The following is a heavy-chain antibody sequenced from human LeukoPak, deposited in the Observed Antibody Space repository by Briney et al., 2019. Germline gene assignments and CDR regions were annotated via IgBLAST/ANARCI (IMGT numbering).Heavy chain of an antibody. Sequence: GGSLRLSCAASGFTFNNCVMSWVRQAPGKGLEWVSAVRSSGDNTHYADSVKGRFTISRDNSKNTVYLQMNGLRAEDTAVYYCAKGSYYYDSSGYRHFDYWGQGTLVTVSS. CDR2: VRSSGDNT. CDR3: AKGSYYYDSSGYRHFDY. CDR1: GFTFNNCV. D-gene: IGHD3-22*01. J-gene: IGHJ4*02. V-gene: IGHV3-23*01.